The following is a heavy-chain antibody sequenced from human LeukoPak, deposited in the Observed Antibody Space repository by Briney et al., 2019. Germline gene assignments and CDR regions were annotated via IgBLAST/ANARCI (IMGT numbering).Heavy chain of an antibody. J-gene: IGHJ5*02. CDR2: IYHSGST. Sequence: SETMSITCAVSGYSISSDYYWGWIRQPPGKGQVWIGSIYHSGSTYYNPSLKSRVTISVDTSKIQFSLKLSSVTAADTAVYYCARVGYEYCSSTSCYWFDPWGQGTLVTVSS. CDR1: GYSISSDYY. D-gene: IGHD2-2*01. V-gene: IGHV4-38-2*01. CDR3: ARVGYEYCSSTSCYWFDP.